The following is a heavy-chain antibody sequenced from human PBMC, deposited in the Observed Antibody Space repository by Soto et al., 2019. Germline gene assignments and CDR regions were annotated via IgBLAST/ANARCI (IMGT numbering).Heavy chain of an antibody. CDR1: GFTFNIYG. CDR2: ISYDGSNQ. Sequence: GGSLRLSCAVSGFTFNIYGMHWVRQAPDKGLEWVALISYDGSNQYYADSVKGRFTISRDNSKNTLFLQMNSLRADDTAVYYCAKDQASGQGSFDSWGQGTLVTVSS. V-gene: IGHV3-30*18. CDR3: AKDQASGQGSFDS. J-gene: IGHJ4*02.